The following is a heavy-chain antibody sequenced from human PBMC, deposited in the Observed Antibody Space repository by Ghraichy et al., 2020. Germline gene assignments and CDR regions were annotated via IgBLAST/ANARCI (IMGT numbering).Heavy chain of an antibody. V-gene: IGHV3-64D*06. D-gene: IGHD6-13*01. CDR3: VKDLAEQQLVWGGPYYYYYYMDV. CDR1: GFTFSSYA. CDR2: ISSNGGST. J-gene: IGHJ6*03. Sequence: GGSLRLSCSASGFTFSSYAMHWVRQAPGKGLEYVSAISSNGGSTYYADSVKGRFTISRDNSKNTLYLQMSSLRAEDTAVYYCVKDLAEQQLVWGGPYYYYYYMDVWGKGTTVTVSS.